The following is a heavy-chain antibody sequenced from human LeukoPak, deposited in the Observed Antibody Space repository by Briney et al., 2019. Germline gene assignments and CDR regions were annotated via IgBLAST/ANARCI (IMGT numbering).Heavy chain of an antibody. CDR1: GDSVSSNSAA. D-gene: IGHD3-10*01. J-gene: IGHJ4*02. CDR3: ARMVGLVSDF. Sequence: SQTLSLACAISGDSVSSNSAAWNWIRQSPSRGLEWLGRTYYRSKWHSYYAPSVKSRITINPDTSKNQFSLQLKSVTPEDTAVYYCARMVGLVSDFWGQGTLVTVSS. V-gene: IGHV6-1*01. CDR2: TYYRSKWHS.